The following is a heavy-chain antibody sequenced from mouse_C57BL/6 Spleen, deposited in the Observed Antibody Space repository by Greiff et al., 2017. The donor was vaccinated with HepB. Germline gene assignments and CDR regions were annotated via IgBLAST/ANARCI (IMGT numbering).Heavy chain of an antibody. V-gene: IGHV1-66*01. Sequence: VQLQQSGPELVKPGASVKISCKASGYSFTSYYIHWVKQRPGQGLEWIGWIYPGSGNTKYNEKFKGKATLTADTSSSTAYMQLSSLTSEDSAVYYCARGEGNPGAMDYWGQGTSVTVSS. CDR2: IYPGSGNT. D-gene: IGHD2-1*01. J-gene: IGHJ4*01. CDR1: GYSFTSYY. CDR3: ARGEGNPGAMDY.